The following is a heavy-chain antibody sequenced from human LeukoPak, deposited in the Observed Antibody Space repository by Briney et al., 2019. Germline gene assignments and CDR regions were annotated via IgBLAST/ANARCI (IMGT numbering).Heavy chain of an antibody. CDR1: GFTSSSYS. CDR3: ARDCSSTSCYNRYLYYGMDV. Sequence: GGSLRLSCAASGFTSSSYSMNWVRQAPGKGLEWVSSISSSSSYIYYADSVKGRFTISRDNAKNSLYLQMNSLRAEDTAVYYCARDCSSTSCYNRYLYYGMDVWGQGTTVTVSS. D-gene: IGHD2-2*02. J-gene: IGHJ6*02. V-gene: IGHV3-21*01. CDR2: ISSSSSYI.